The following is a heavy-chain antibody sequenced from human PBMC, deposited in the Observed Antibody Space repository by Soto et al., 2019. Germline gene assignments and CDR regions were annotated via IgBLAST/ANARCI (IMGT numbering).Heavy chain of an antibody. CDR1: GGSISSGGYY. CDR3: ARDIGPAYCGGDGSEVYAFDI. J-gene: IGHJ3*02. V-gene: IGHV4-31*03. CDR2: IYYSGST. D-gene: IGHD2-21*02. Sequence: QVQLQESGPGLVKPSQTLSLTCTVSGGSISSGGYYWSWIRQHPGKGLEWIGYIYYSGSTYYNPSLKSRVTISVDTSKNQFSLKLSSVTAADTAVYYCARDIGPAYCGGDGSEVYAFDIWGQGTMVTVSS.